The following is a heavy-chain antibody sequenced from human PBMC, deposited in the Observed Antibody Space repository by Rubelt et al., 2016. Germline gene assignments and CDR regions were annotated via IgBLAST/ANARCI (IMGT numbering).Heavy chain of an antibody. CDR1: GYTFTSYA. Sequence: QVQLVQSGAEVKKPGASVKVSCKASGYTFTSYAMHWVRQAPGQRLEWMGWINAGNGNTKYSQKFQGRATITRDTSASTAYMELSSLGSEDTALYYCARVSWGSGWSNNWFDPWGQGTLVTVSS. D-gene: IGHD6-19*01. CDR3: ARVSWGSGWSNNWFDP. V-gene: IGHV1-3*01. J-gene: IGHJ5*02. CDR2: INAGNGNT.